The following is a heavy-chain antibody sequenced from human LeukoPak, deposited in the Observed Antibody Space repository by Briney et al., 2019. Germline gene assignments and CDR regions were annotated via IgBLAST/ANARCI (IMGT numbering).Heavy chain of an antibody. CDR2: IYHSGST. CDR1: GGSISSGGYS. D-gene: IGHD4-17*01. J-gene: IGHJ4*02. V-gene: IGHV4-30-2*01. Sequence: SETLSLTCAVSGGSISSGGYSWSWIRQPPGKGLEWIGYIYHSGSTCYNPSLKSRVTISVDRSKNQFSLKLSSVTAADTAVYYCASSVTTEGYFDYWGQGTLVTVSS. CDR3: ASSVTTEGYFDY.